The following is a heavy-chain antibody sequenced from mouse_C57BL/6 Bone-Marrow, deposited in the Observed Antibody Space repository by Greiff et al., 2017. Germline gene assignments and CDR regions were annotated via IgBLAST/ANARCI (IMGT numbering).Heavy chain of an antibody. Sequence: VQLQQPGAELVKPGASVKLSCKASGYTFTSYWMHWVKQRPGQGLEWIGMIHPNSGSTNYNEKFKSKATLTVDKSSSTAYMQLSSLTSEDSAVYDCARSKGNYGRFAYWGQGTLVTVSA. CDR3: ARSKGNYGRFAY. CDR2: IHPNSGST. CDR1: GYTFTSYW. J-gene: IGHJ3*01. D-gene: IGHD2-1*01. V-gene: IGHV1-64*01.